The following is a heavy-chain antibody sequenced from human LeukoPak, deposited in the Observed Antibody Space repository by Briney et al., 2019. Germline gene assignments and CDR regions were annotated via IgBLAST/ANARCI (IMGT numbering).Heavy chain of an antibody. CDR2: ISSSSSYI. CDR3: ARGWIGELSY. D-gene: IGHD3-10*01. J-gene: IGHJ4*02. CDR1: GFTFSSYS. V-gene: IGHV3-21*01. Sequence: PGGSLRLSCVASGFTFSSYSMNWVRQAPGKGLEWVSSISSSSSYIYYADSVKGRFTISRDNAKNSLYLQMNSLRAEDTAVYYCARGWIGELSYWGQGTLVTVSS.